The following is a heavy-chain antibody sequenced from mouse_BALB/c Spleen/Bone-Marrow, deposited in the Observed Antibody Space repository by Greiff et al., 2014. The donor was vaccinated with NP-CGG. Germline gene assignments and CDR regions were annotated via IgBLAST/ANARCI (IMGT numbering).Heavy chain of an antibody. CDR1: GFNIKDTY. V-gene: IGHV14-3*02. CDR3: ARGGTTATWYFDV. D-gene: IGHD1-2*01. Sequence: VQLQQPGAELVKPGASVKLSCTASGFNIKDTYMHWVKQRPEQGLEWIGRIDPANGNTKYDPKFQGKATITADTSPNTAYLQLSSLTSEDTAVYYCARGGTTATWYFDVWGAGTTVTVSS. CDR2: IDPANGNT. J-gene: IGHJ1*01.